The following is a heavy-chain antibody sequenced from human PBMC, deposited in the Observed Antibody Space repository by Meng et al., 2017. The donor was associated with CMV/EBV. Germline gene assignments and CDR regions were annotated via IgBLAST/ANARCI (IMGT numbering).Heavy chain of an antibody. Sequence: ASVKVSCKASGYTFTGYYMHWARQAPGQGLEWMGWINPNSGGTNYAQKFQGRVTMTRDTSISTAYMELNRLRSDDTAVYYCARGPLYNYGWSSNIFDFQHWGQGTLVTVSS. CDR1: GYTFTGYY. CDR2: INPNSGGT. D-gene: IGHD5-18*01. CDR3: ARGPLYNYGWSSNIFDFQH. V-gene: IGHV1-2*02. J-gene: IGHJ1*01.